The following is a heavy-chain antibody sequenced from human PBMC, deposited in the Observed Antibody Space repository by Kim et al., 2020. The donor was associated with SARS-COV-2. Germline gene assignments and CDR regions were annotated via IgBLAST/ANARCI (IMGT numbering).Heavy chain of an antibody. CDR3: ARDPAGGNWFDP. V-gene: IGHV4-59*13. J-gene: IGHJ5*02. Sequence: SETLSLTCTVSGGSISSYYWSWIRQPPGKGLEWIGYIYYSGSTNYNPSLKSRVTISVDTSKNQFSLKLSSVTAADTAVYYCARDPAGGNWFDPWGQGTLVTVSS. CDR1: GGSISSYY. D-gene: IGHD3-10*01. CDR2: IYYSGST.